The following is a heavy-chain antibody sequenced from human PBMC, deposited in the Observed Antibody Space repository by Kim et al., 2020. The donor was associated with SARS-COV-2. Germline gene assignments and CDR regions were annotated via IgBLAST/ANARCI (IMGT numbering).Heavy chain of an antibody. J-gene: IGHJ4*02. Sequence: SETLSLTCTVSGGSISSGSYYWSWIRQPAGKGLEWIGRIYTSGSTNYNPSLKSRVTISVDTSKNQFSLKLSSVTAADTAVYYCARDTKLLGYFDYWGRGTLVTVSS. V-gene: IGHV4-61*02. D-gene: IGHD1-26*01. CDR2: IYTSGST. CDR3: ARDTKLLGYFDY. CDR1: GGSISSGSYY.